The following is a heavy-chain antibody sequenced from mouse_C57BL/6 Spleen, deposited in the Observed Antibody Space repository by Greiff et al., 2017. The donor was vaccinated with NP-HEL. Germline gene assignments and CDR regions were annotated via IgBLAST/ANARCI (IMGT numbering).Heavy chain of an antibody. D-gene: IGHD2-1*01. J-gene: IGHJ4*01. Sequence: EVKLMESEGGLVQPGSSMKLSCTASGFTFSDYYMAWVRQVPEKGLEWVANINYDGSSTYYLDSLKSRFIISRDNAKNILYLQMSSLKSEDTATYYCARNLPYYYAMDYWGQGTSVTVSS. CDR3: ARNLPYYYAMDY. CDR2: INYDGSST. CDR1: GFTFSDYY. V-gene: IGHV5-16*01.